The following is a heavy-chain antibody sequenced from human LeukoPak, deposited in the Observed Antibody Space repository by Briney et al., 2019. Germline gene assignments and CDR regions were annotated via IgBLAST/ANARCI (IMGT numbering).Heavy chain of an antibody. CDR2: ISSSSSTI. Sequence: GGSLRLSCAASGFTFSSYSMNWVRQAPGKGLEWVSYISSSSSTIYYADSVKGRFTISRDNAKNSLYLQMNSLRAEGTAVYYCARAEGCSSTSCPPDYYYYMDVWGKGTTVTVSS. D-gene: IGHD2-2*01. J-gene: IGHJ6*03. V-gene: IGHV3-48*01. CDR3: ARAEGCSSTSCPPDYYYYMDV. CDR1: GFTFSSYS.